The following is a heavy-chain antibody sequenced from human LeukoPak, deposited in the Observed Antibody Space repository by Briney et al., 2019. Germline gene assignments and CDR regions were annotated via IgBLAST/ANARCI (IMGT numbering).Heavy chain of an antibody. CDR2: IYYSGST. D-gene: IGHD1-7*01. CDR3: ARQYNWNYEYWFDP. Sequence: SETLSLTCTVSGGSISSCYWSWIRQPPGKGLEWIGYIYYSGSTNYNPSLKSRVTISVDTSKNQFSLKLSSVTAADTAVYYCARQYNWNYEYWFDPWGQGTLVTVSS. CDR1: GGSISSCY. J-gene: IGHJ5*02. V-gene: IGHV4-59*01.